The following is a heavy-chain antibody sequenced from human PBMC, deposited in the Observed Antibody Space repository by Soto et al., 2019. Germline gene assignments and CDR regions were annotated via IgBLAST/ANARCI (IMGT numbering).Heavy chain of an antibody. CDR2: ISYDGSNK. CDR1: GFTFSSYG. J-gene: IGHJ6*02. Sequence: GGYLRLSCAASGFTFSSYGMHGVRQAPGKGLEWVAVISYDGSNKYYADSVKGRFTISRDNSKNTLYLQMNSLRAEDTAVYYCAKESGTRTVTTPIKNYYYYYGMDVWGQGT. CDR3: AKESGTRTVTTPIKNYYYYYGMDV. D-gene: IGHD4-17*01. V-gene: IGHV3-30*18.